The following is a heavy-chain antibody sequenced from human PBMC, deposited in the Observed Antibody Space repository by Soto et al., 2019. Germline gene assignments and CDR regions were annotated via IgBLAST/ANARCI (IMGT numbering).Heavy chain of an antibody. CDR1: GGSISSYY. V-gene: IGHV4-59*08. J-gene: IGHJ5*02. CDR2: IYYSGST. CDR3: ARVHSRWGQAAMSPWFDP. D-gene: IGHD2-2*01. Sequence: SETLSLTCTVSGGSISSYYWSWIRQPPGKGLEWIGYIYYSGSTNYNPSLKSRVTISVDTSKNQFSLKLSSVTAADTAVYYCARVHSRWGQAAMSPWFDPWGQGTLVTVSS.